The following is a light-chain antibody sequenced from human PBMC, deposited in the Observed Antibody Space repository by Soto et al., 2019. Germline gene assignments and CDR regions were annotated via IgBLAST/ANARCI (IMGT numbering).Light chain of an antibody. Sequence: DIQMTQSPSTLSASVGDRVTITCRASQSINSWLAWYQQKPGKAPNLLIYDASSLESGVPSRFSGSGSGTEFTLTISSLQPDDFATYYCQQYNSYPITFGGGTQVEIK. CDR3: QQYNSYPIT. CDR1: QSINSW. CDR2: DAS. V-gene: IGKV1-5*01. J-gene: IGKJ4*01.